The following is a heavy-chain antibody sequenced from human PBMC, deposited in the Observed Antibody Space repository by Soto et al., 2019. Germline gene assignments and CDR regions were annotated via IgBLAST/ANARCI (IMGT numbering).Heavy chain of an antibody. CDR3: HGYGY. V-gene: IGHV3-53*01. D-gene: IGHD5-12*01. J-gene: IGHJ4*02. CDR1: GFNVRANY. Sequence: EVQLVESGGGLIQPGGSLRLSCAVSGFNVRANYMSWVRQAPGKGLEWVSVIYSGGTTYYADSVKGRFIISRDISKNTLYLKMNILRAEDTAVYYCHGYGYWGQGTLVTVSS. CDR2: IYSGGTT.